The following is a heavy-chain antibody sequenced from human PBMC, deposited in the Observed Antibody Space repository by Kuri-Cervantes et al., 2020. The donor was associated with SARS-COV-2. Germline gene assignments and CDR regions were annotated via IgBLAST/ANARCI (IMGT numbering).Heavy chain of an antibody. V-gene: IGHV3-7*01. D-gene: IGHD6-19*01. J-gene: IGHJ5*02. CDR3: ARRVVAVAVNWFDP. CDR2: IKQDGSEK. CDR1: GFTFSSYW. Sequence: ETLSLTCAASGFTFSSYWMSWVHQAPGKGLEWVANIKQDGSEKYYVDSVKGRFTISRDNAKNSLYLQMNSLRAEDTAVYYCARRVVAVAVNWFDPWGQGTLVTVSS.